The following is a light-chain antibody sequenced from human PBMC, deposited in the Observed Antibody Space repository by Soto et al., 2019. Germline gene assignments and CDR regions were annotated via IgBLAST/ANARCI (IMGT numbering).Light chain of an antibody. CDR2: EVS. CDR3: SSYTRSNTWV. V-gene: IGLV2-14*01. J-gene: IGLJ3*02. Sequence: QSAVTQPASMSGSPGQSITISCTGTRTDAGGYNYVSWYQQHPAKVPKLLIYEVSNRPSGVSNRFSGSKSGSTASLTISGLQPEDEGDYYCSSYTRSNTWVFGGGTKLTVL. CDR1: RTDAGGYNY.